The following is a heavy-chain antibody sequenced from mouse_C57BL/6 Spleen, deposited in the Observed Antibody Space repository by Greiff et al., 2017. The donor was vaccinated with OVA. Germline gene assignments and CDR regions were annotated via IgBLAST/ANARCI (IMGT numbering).Heavy chain of an antibody. D-gene: IGHD2-3*01. V-gene: IGHV7-1*01. CDR3: ARDAGYYRFAY. CDR2: SRNKANDYTT. Sequence: EVQLVESGGGLVQSGRSLRLSCATSGFTFSDFYMEWVRQAPGKGLEWIAASRNKANDYTTEYSASVKGRFIVSRDTSQSILYLQMNALRAEDTAIYYCARDAGYYRFAYWGQGTLVTVSA. CDR1: GFTFSDFY. J-gene: IGHJ3*01.